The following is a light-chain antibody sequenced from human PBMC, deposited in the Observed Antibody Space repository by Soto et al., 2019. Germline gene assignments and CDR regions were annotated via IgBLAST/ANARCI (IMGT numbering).Light chain of an antibody. V-gene: IGKV3-20*01. CDR1: QSVSSSY. CDR2: GAS. CDR3: QQYGSSPET. J-gene: IGKJ1*01. Sequence: IVLTQSPGTLSFSPGERATLSCRGSQSVSSSYLAWYQQKPGQAPRLLIYGASSRATGIPDRFSGSGSGTDFTLTISRLEPEDFAVYYCQQYGSSPETFGQGTKVDIK.